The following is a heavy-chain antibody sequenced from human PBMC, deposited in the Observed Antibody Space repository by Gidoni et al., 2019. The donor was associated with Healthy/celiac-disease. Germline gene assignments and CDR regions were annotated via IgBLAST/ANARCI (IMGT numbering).Heavy chain of an antibody. CDR2: ISGSGGST. CDR3: AKARQWLVVYY. D-gene: IGHD6-19*01. CDR1: GFTFCSYS. J-gene: IGHJ4*02. Sequence: EVQLLESGVGLVQPVGSLRLSCSASGFTFCSYSMSWVVQAPGKGLEWVSAISGSGGSTYYADSVKGRLTISRDNSKNTLYLQMNSLRAEDTAVYYCAKARQWLVVYYWGQGTLVTVSS. V-gene: IGHV3-23*01.